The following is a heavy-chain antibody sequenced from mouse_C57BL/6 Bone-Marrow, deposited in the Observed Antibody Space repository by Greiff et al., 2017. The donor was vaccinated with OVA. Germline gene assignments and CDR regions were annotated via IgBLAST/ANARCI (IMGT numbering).Heavy chain of an antibody. V-gene: IGHV5-12*01. D-gene: IGHD2-4*01. CDR1: GFTFSDYY. Sequence: EVKLMESGGGLVQPGGSLKLSCAASGFTFSDYYMYWVRQTPEKRLEWVAYISNGGGSTYYPDTVKGRFTISRDNAKNTLYLQMSRLKSEDTAMYYCARSPYDYGAMDYWGQGTSVTVSS. CDR2: ISNGGGST. J-gene: IGHJ4*01. CDR3: ARSPYDYGAMDY.